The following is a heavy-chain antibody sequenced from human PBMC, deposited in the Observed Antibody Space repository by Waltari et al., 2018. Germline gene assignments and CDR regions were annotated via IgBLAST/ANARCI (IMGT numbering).Heavy chain of an antibody. V-gene: IGHV1-2*02. CDR2: INPNRGGT. Sequence: QVQLVQSGAEVKKPGASVKVPCKASGYTFTGYYMHWVRQAPGQGLEWMGWINPNRGGTNYAQKFQGRFTMTREPPISTAYRELGRLRSDDTAGYYWARGGGPIVVVPAAISFCDYWGQGTLVTVSS. CDR1: GYTFTGYY. D-gene: IGHD2-2*02. J-gene: IGHJ4*02. CDR3: ARGGGPIVVVPAAISFCDY.